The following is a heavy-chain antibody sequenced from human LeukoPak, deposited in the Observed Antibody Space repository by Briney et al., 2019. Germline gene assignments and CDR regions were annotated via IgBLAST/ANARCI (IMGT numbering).Heavy chain of an antibody. CDR1: GGSFSDYS. V-gene: IGHV4-34*01. D-gene: IGHD3-16*01. CDR3: ARGRLPDTLRWLHNWFDP. CDR2: IDHSGST. Sequence: SETLSLTCAVYGGSFSDYSWNWIRQPPQKGLEWIGEIDHSGSTDYNPSLKSRVTISVDTSKNQFSLKLTSVTAADTAVYYCARGRLPDTLRWLHNWFDPWGQGTLVTVSS. J-gene: IGHJ5*02.